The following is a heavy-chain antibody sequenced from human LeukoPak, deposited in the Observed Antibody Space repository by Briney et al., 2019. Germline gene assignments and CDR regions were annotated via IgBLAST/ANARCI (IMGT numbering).Heavy chain of an antibody. Sequence: PSETLSLTCTVSGDSISSGDYYWSWIRQPAGKGLEWIGYIYYSGSTNYNPSLKSRVTISVDTSKNQFSLKLSSVTAADTAVYYCARDSRSSSWYWLNWFDPWGQGTLVTVSS. J-gene: IGHJ5*02. CDR1: GDSISSGDYY. D-gene: IGHD6-13*01. CDR2: IYYSGST. CDR3: ARDSRSSSWYWLNWFDP. V-gene: IGHV4-61*10.